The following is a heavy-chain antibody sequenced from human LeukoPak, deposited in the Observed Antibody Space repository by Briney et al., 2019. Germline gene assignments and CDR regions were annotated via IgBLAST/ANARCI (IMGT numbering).Heavy chain of an antibody. J-gene: IGHJ4*02. CDR2: IIPIFGTA. V-gene: IGHV1-69*05. D-gene: IGHD5-18*01. Sequence: SVKVSCKASGGTFSSYAIIWVRQAPGQGLEWMGGIIPIFGTANYAQKFQGRVTITTDESTSTAYMELSSLRSEDTALYYCARSGYSYGYIHFDYWGQGTLVTVSS. CDR1: GGTFSSYA. CDR3: ARSGYSYGYIHFDY.